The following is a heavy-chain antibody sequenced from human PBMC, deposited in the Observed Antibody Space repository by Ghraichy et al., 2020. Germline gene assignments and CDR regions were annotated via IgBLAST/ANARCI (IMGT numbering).Heavy chain of an antibody. CDR1: GFTFSSYS. CDR2: ISSSSSYI. Sequence: GESLNISCAASGFTFSSYSMNWVRQAPGKGLEWVSSISSSSSYIYYADSVKGRFTISRDNAKNSLYLQMNSLRAEDTAVYYCARDNWNYKYGMDVWGQGTTVTVSS. V-gene: IGHV3-21*01. J-gene: IGHJ6*02. D-gene: IGHD1-20*01. CDR3: ARDNWNYKYGMDV.